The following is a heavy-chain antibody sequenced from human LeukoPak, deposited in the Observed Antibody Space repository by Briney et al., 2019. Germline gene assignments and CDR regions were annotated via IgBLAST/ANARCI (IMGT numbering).Heavy chain of an antibody. J-gene: IGHJ4*02. D-gene: IGHD5-18*01. CDR1: GFTFSNHW. Sequence: GGSLRLSCAASGFTFSNHWMHWVRQAPGKGLMWVSRINRGGSRTDYADSVKGRFTISRDDAKNALYLQLNSLRAEDTAVYFCARGGSDTAMAHDYWGQGTLVTVSS. CDR3: ARGGSDTAMAHDY. CDR2: INRGGSRT. V-gene: IGHV3-74*01.